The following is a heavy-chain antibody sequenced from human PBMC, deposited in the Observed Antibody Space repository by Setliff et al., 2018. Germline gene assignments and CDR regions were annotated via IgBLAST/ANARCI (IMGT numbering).Heavy chain of an antibody. D-gene: IGHD3-3*01. Sequence: SETLSLTCTVSGDSISSGSYYWNWIRQHPEKGLEWLGYIFHSGSTHYNSSLKSRITISIDTSKNHFSLELSSVTAADTAVYYCARVSMYYNFWSGYYGERGEYFDYWGQGTLVTVSS. CDR3: ARVSMYYNFWSGYYGERGEYFDY. V-gene: IGHV4-31*03. CDR2: IFHSGST. J-gene: IGHJ4*02. CDR1: GDSISSGSYY.